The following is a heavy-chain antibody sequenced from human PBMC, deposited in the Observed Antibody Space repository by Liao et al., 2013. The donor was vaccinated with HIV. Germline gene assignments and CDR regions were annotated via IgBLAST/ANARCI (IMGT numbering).Heavy chain of an antibody. V-gene: IGHV4-34*01. J-gene: IGHJ3*02. CDR2: INHSGST. D-gene: IGHD3-3*01. Sequence: QVQLQQWGAGLLKPSETLSLTCAVYGGSFSGYYWSWIRQPPGKGLEWIGEINHSGSTNYNPSLKSRVTISVDTSKNQFSLKLSSVTAADTAVYYCARGRFLEWLNDAFDIWGQGDSGHRLF. CDR1: GGSFSGYY. CDR3: ARGRFLEWLNDAFDI.